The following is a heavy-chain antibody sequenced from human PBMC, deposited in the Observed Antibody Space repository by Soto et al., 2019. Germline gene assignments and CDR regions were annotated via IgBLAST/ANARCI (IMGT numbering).Heavy chain of an antibody. J-gene: IGHJ4*02. CDR1: GGSISGGVYS. CDR3: AREAGSGSYYNGIDY. Sequence: SETRSLGWAVSGGSISGGVYSRIWIRQPPGKGLEWIGYIYYSGITYYNPSLKGRVTMSVDTSKNQFSLKLSSVTAADTAVYYCAREAGSGSYYNGIDYWRQGTLVTVSS. V-gene: IGHV4-30-4*01. D-gene: IGHD3-10*01. CDR2: IYYSGIT.